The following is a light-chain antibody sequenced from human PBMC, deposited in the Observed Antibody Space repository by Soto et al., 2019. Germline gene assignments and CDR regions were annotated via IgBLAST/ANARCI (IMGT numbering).Light chain of an antibody. CDR1: ENIFNF. Sequence: DILWIQSPATLSASVGDRITITCRASENIFNFLAWYQQRSGSAPNLLIYAASDLERGVPSRFSGSGSGTEFTLTIDNLQPNDSATYFCQHYHSQSITFGGG. V-gene: IGKV1-5*01. CDR3: QHYHSQSIT. J-gene: IGKJ4*01. CDR2: AAS.